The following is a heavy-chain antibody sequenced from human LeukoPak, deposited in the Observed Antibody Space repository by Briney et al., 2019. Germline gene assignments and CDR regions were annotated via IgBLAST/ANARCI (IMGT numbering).Heavy chain of an antibody. CDR2: ISSSSSYI. J-gene: IGHJ5*01. D-gene: IGHD6-13*01. Sequence: GGSLRLSCAASGFTFSSYSMNWVRQAPGKGLEWVSSISSSSSYIYYADSVKGRFTISRDNPKSSLYLQMNSLRAEDTAVYYCARLYSISWELDSWGQGTLVTVSS. CDR1: GFTFSSYS. V-gene: IGHV3-21*01. CDR3: ARLYSISWELDS.